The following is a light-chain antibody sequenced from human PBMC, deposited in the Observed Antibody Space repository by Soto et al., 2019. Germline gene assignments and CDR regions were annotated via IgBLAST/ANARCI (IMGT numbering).Light chain of an antibody. CDR2: VGAGGIVG. Sequence: QPVLTQPPSASASLGASVTLTCTLSSGYSNYKVDWYHQRPGKGARFVMRVGAGGIVGSKGDGIPDRFSVLGSGLNRYLTTKNIQEEDEGDYHCGEDHGCGSNFVYVFGTGTKVTVL. CDR1: SGYSNYK. V-gene: IGLV9-49*01. J-gene: IGLJ1*01. CDR3: GEDHGCGSNFVYV.